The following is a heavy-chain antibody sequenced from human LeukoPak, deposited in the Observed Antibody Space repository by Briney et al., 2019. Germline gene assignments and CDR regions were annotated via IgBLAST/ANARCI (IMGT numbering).Heavy chain of an antibody. D-gene: IGHD3-16*01. CDR2: ICSSSSYI. V-gene: IGHV3-21*01. CDR1: GFTFSSYS. J-gene: IGHJ4*02. CDR3: ARDGGLDY. Sequence: PGGSLRLSCAASGFTFSSYSMNWVRQAPGKGLEWVSSICSSSSYIYYADSVKGRFTISRDNAKNSLYLQMNSLRAEDTAVYYCARDGGLDYWGQGTLVTVSS.